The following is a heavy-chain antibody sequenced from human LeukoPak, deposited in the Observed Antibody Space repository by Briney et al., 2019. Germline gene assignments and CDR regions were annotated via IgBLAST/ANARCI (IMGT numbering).Heavy chain of an antibody. CDR2: ISAHNGRT. CDR1: GYTFVSHG. CDR3: ARDYRDTAMDFYGMDV. Sequence: ASVKVSCKASGYTFVSHGFSWVRQAPGQGLERMGWISAHNGRTNCSQKFQGRVTMTTDTSTSTTYMELRSLRSDDTAVYFCARDYRDTAMDFYGMDVWGQGTTVTVSS. V-gene: IGHV1-18*01. J-gene: IGHJ6*02. D-gene: IGHD5-18*01.